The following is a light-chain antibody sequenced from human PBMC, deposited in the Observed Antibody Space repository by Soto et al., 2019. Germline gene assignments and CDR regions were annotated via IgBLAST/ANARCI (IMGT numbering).Light chain of an antibody. CDR1: QSINFY. J-gene: IGKJ1*01. Sequence: DLQMTQSPSTLSASVGDRVTITCRASQSINFYLAWYQQKPGKAPKLLIYEASNLESGVPSRFSGSGSGTEFTLTIRSLQPDDFATYYCQQSSDYPWTFGQGTKVDIK. V-gene: IGKV1-5*03. CDR2: EAS. CDR3: QQSSDYPWT.